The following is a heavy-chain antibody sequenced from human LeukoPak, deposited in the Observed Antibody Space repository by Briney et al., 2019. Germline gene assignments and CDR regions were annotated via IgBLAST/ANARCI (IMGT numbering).Heavy chain of an antibody. J-gene: IGHJ6*03. CDR3: ARHIVVVPPANYSYYYMDV. V-gene: IGHV5-51*01. CDR2: IYPGDSDT. D-gene: IGHD2-2*01. Sequence: GESLKISCKGSGYSFTSYWIGWVRQMPGKGLEWMGIIYPGDSDTRYSPSFQGQVTISADKSISTAYLQWSSLKASDTAMYYCARHIVVVPPANYSYYYMDVWGKGTTVTVSS. CDR1: GYSFTSYW.